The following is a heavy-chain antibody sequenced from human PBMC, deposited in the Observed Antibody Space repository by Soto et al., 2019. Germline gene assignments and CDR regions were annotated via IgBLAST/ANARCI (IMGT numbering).Heavy chain of an antibody. J-gene: IGHJ4*02. CDR3: ARHETLASAGDS. CDR2: IYKSATT. CDR1: GDSISNLDYF. V-gene: IGHV4-30-4*01. Sequence: KPSETLSLTCSVSGDSISNLDYFWAWIRQPPGQALEYIGYIYKSATTYYNPSFESRVAISVDTSKSQFSLNVTSVTAADTAVYYCARHETLASAGDSWGQGTLVTVSS.